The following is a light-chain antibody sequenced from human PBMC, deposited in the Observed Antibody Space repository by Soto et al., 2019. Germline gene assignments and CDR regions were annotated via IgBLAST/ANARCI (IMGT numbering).Light chain of an antibody. Sequence: EIVLTQSPGTLSLSPGERATLSCRATKGVPSNRLAWYQQRPGQSPRRLIFGASKRATGIPDRFSGSGSGTDFTLTISSLEPEDFAFYYCQQYGSTPYTFAQGTKLEIK. CDR1: KGVPSNR. CDR2: GAS. CDR3: QQYGSTPYT. J-gene: IGKJ2*01. V-gene: IGKV3-20*01.